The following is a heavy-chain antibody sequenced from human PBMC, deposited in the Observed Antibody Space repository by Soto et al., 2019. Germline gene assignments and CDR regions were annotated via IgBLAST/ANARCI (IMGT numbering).Heavy chain of an antibody. Sequence: GGSLRLSCAASGCNFSDHYMDWVRQAPGKGLEWVGRTRNKANSYTTEYAASVKGRFTISRDDSKNSLYLQMNSLKTEDTAVYYCALIAAAETNYYYYMDVWGKGTTVTVSS. CDR3: ALIAAAETNYYYYMDV. J-gene: IGHJ6*03. CDR1: GCNFSDHY. V-gene: IGHV3-72*01. D-gene: IGHD6-13*01. CDR2: TRNKANSYTT.